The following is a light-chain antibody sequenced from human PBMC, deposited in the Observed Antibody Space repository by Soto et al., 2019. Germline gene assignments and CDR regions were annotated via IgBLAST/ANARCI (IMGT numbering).Light chain of an antibody. V-gene: IGKV1-12*01. CDR2: AAS. CDR1: QGITSW. Sequence: DIQMTQSPSSGSASVGDRVTITCRASQGITSWLAWYQQKTGKAPKLLIYAASSLQSGVPSRFSGSGSGRDFALTISSLQPEDFATYFCQQTSSFPLTLGGGTKVEIK. J-gene: IGKJ4*01. CDR3: QQTSSFPLT.